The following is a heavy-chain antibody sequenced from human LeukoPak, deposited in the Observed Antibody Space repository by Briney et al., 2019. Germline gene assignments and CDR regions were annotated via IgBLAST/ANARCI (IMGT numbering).Heavy chain of an antibody. V-gene: IGHV3-23*01. J-gene: IGHJ4*02. D-gene: IGHD3-9*01. CDR3: AKISAYDILTGDFDY. Sequence: PGASLRLSCAASGFTFSSYAMSWVRQAPGKGLEWVSAISGSGGSTYYADSVKGRFTISRDNSKNTLYLQMNSLGAEDTAVYYCAKISAYDILTGDFDYWGQGTLVTVSS. CDR1: GFTFSSYA. CDR2: ISGSGGST.